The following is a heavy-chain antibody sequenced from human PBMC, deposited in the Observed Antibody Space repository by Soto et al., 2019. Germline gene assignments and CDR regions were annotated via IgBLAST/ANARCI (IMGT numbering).Heavy chain of an antibody. Sequence: QVQLVQSGAEVKKPGASVKISCTASGYTVTTHYMHWVRQAPGRGLEWMGAINPGSGAAKYTQTFQARATMTRDTSTNTVYMEMSALRSEDTAVFYCARGGEVGVAGSAAFDMWGQGTMVTVSS. V-gene: IGHV1-46*01. CDR2: INPGSGAA. J-gene: IGHJ3*02. CDR3: ARGGEVGVAGSAAFDM. CDR1: GYTVTTHY. D-gene: IGHD3-3*01.